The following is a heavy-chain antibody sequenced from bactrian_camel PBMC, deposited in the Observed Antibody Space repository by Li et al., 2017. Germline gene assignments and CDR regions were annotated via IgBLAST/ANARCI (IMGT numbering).Heavy chain of an antibody. J-gene: IGHJ4*01. V-gene: IGHV3S1*01. CDR3: AYGNA. D-gene: IGHD5*01. CDR2: IDRSGGIT. CDR1: TVSNRC. Sequence: HVQLVESGGGSVQSGGSRRISCAASTVSNRCMGWFRQAPGKGLEWVSAIDRSGGITHYADSVKGRFTISSDNAKNTLYLQLNSLKTEDTAMYYCAYGNARGQGTQVTVS.